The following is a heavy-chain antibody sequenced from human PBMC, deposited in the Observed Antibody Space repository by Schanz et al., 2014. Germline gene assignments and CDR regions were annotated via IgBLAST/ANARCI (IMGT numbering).Heavy chain of an antibody. CDR2: INTNTGNP. Sequence: QVQLEQSGSELKKPGAAVKISCKGSADTFSNYAVNWVRQAPGQGLEWMGWINTNTGNPTYAQGFTGRFVFSLDTSVSTAYLQISSLKAEDTAAYYCTTETIAMAGTFSIWGQGTLVTVSS. CDR1: ADTFSNYA. D-gene: IGHD6-19*01. CDR3: TTETIAMAGTFSI. V-gene: IGHV7-4-1*02. J-gene: IGHJ4*02.